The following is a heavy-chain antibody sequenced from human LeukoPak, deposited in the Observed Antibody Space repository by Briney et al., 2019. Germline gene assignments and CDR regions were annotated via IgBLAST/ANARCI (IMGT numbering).Heavy chain of an antibody. CDR2: IYYSGST. Sequence: SETLSLTCTVSGGSISSSSYYWGWIRQPPGKGLEWIGSIYYSGSTNYNPSLKSRVTMSVDTSKNQFSLKLSSVTAADTAVYYCARGLVVRGVIRHYYYYMDVWGKGTTVTISS. J-gene: IGHJ6*03. CDR3: ARGLVVRGVIRHYYYYMDV. V-gene: IGHV4-39*07. CDR1: GGSISSSSYY. D-gene: IGHD3-10*01.